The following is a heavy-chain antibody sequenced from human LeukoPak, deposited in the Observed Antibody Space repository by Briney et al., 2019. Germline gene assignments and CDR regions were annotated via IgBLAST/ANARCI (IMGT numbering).Heavy chain of an antibody. CDR3: ARGSGSYSDYFDY. CDR1: GGSISSYY. Sequence: PSETLSLTCTVSGGSISSYYWSWLRQPPGKGVEWSGYIYYIGSTNYNPSPKSRVTISVDTSKNQFSLKLSSVTAAATAVYYCARGSGSYSDYFDYWGQGTLVTVSS. CDR2: IYYIGST. D-gene: IGHD1-26*01. J-gene: IGHJ4*02. V-gene: IGHV4-59*01.